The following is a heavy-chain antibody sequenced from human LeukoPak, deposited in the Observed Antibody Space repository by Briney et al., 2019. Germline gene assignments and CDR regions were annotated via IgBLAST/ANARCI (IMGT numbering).Heavy chain of an antibody. CDR1: GFTVSTNY. V-gene: IGHV3-53*01. CDR2: LYSGSST. J-gene: IGHJ2*01. CDR3: ARVGDHFHWYLDL. Sequence: GGSLSLSCAASGFTVSTNYMNWVRQAPGKGLEGVSILYSGSSTYYADSVEGRFTISRDSSKNTLFLQMNDLRPEATAVYYCARVGDHFHWYLDLWGRGTLVTVSS. D-gene: IGHD3-3*02.